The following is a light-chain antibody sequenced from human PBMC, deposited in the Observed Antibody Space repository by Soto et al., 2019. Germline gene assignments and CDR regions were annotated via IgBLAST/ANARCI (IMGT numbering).Light chain of an antibody. CDR1: SSDVGNYNY. CDR2: EVN. J-gene: IGLJ2*01. Sequence: QSVLTQPPSASGSPGQSVTISCTGTSSDVGNYNYVSWYQQYPGKAPKLMIYEVNKRPSGVPDRFSGSKSGNTAPLTVSGLQAEDEADYYCTSYAAGKNVVFGGGTKVTVL. CDR3: TSYAAGKNVV. V-gene: IGLV2-8*01.